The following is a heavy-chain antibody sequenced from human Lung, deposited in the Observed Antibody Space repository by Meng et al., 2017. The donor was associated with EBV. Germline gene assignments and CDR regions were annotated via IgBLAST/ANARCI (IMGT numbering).Heavy chain of an antibody. CDR1: GYTFTNYY. V-gene: IGHV1-46*01. Sequence: QVQLVQSGAEVKKPGASVKVSRKASGYTFTNYYMHWVRQAPGQGLEWMGVINPSGGSTNYAQKFQGRLTMTRDASTSTVYMELSSLRSEDTAVYYCARGDGGNGSDYWGQGTLVTVSS. D-gene: IGHD4-23*01. J-gene: IGHJ4*02. CDR2: INPSGGST. CDR3: ARGDGGNGSDY.